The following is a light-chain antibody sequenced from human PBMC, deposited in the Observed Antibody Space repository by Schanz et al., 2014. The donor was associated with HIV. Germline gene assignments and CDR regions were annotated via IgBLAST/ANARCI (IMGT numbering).Light chain of an antibody. CDR2: EVT. Sequence: QSALTQPASVSGSPGQSVTISCTGTSSDVGGYNYVSWYQHHPGKAPKLMISEVTKRPSGVPDRFSGSKSGNTASLTISGLQAEDEAEYYCSTYTTSKTWVFGGGTKPPS. CDR3: STYTTSKTWV. CDR1: SSDVGGYNY. J-gene: IGLJ3*02. V-gene: IGLV2-14*01.